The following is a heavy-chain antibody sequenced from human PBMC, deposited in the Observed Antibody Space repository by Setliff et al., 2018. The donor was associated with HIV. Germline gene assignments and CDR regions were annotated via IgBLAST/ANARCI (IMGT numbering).Heavy chain of an antibody. CDR2: IWNNGIKK. Sequence: PGGSLRLSCAASGFTFNYYGMHWVRQAPGRGLEWVAVIWNNGIKKYYADSVKGRFTISRDNSKNTLYLQMNSLRAEDTAVYYCARDNNFGVVARGAFDIWGQGTMVTVSS. V-gene: IGHV3-33*01. CDR3: ARDNNFGVVARGAFDI. J-gene: IGHJ3*02. CDR1: GFTFNYYG. D-gene: IGHD3-3*01.